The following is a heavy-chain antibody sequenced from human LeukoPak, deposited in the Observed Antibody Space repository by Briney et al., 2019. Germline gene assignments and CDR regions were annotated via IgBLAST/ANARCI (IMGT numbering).Heavy chain of an antibody. CDR2: IWYDGSNK. CDR1: GFTFSSYG. V-gene: IGHV3-33*01. Sequence: GSLRLSCAASGFTFSSYGMHWVRQAPGKGLEWVAVIWYDGSNKYYADSVKGRFTISRDNSKNTLYLQMNSLRAEDTAVYYCARDPAIEPRLVPDFDYWGQGTLVTVSS. D-gene: IGHD1-14*01. CDR3: ARDPAIEPRLVPDFDY. J-gene: IGHJ4*02.